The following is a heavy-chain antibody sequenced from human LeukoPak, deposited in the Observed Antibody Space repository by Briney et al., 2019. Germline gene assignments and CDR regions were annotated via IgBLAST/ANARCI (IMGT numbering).Heavy chain of an antibody. D-gene: IGHD5-18*01. J-gene: IGHJ4*02. CDR1: GFTLSNYPA. CDR2: VSADGNSK. Sequence: GGSLRLSCIGSGFTLSNYPAMHWVRQAPGKGLEWVAAVSADGNSKFYADSVTGRFTISRDNSKNTLYLQMNSLRAEDTAVYYCAKDQGTAFDYWGQGTLVTVSS. V-gene: IGHV3-30-3*01. CDR3: AKDQGTAFDY.